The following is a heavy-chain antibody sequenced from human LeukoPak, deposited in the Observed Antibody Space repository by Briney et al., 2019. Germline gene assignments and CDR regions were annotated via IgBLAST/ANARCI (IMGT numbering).Heavy chain of an antibody. Sequence: PGGSLRLSCAASGFTFSSYSMNWVRQAPGKGLEWVSYISTSSSTIYYADSVKGRFTISRDNAKNSLYLQMSSLRDEDTAVYYCARDYRSSSGWTVDYWGQGTLVTVSS. V-gene: IGHV3-48*02. CDR1: GFTFSSYS. D-gene: IGHD6-19*01. J-gene: IGHJ4*02. CDR2: ISTSSSTI. CDR3: ARDYRSSSGWTVDY.